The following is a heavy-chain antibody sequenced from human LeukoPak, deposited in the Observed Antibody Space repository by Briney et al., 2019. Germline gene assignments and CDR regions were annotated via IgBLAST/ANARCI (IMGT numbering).Heavy chain of an antibody. J-gene: IGHJ4*02. D-gene: IGHD3-10*01. CDR2: IYGDGRT. CDR3: LSLPGSGH. Sequence: GGSLRLSCAASGFTVSSNYMTWVRQAPGKGLEWVSVIYGDGRTYYADSLKGRFTISRDNSKNTLYLHMSSLRAEDTAVCYCLSLPGSGHWGQGTLVTVSS. CDR1: GFTVSSNY. V-gene: IGHV3-53*01.